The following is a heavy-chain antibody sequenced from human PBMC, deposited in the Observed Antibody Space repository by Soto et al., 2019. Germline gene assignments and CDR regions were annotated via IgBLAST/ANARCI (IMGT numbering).Heavy chain of an antibody. J-gene: IGHJ4*02. CDR1: GYTFNSYG. CDR2: ISGYNGNT. Sequence: QVPLVQSGGEVKKPGASVKVSCKASGYTFNSYGINWVRQAPGQGLEWMGWISGYNGNTNYAQRLQGRVTMTTDTSTSTVHMDLRSLRSVATAVDYCARGSIQLWLRSADCDCGGQRTLCTVCS. CDR3: ARGSIQLWLRSADCDC. V-gene: IGHV1-18*04. D-gene: IGHD5-18*01.